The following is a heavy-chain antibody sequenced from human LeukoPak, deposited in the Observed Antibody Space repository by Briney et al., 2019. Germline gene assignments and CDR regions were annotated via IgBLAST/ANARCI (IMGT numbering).Heavy chain of an antibody. Sequence: SETLSLTCTVSGGSLSSYYWSWIRQPPGKGLEWIGYIYYSGSTYYNPSLKSRVTISVDTSKNQFSLKLSSVTAADTAVYYCARDPQIVVTTGDAFDIWGQGTMVTVSS. CDR1: GGSLSSYY. D-gene: IGHD3-22*01. CDR3: ARDPQIVVTTGDAFDI. J-gene: IGHJ3*02. V-gene: IGHV4-59*12. CDR2: IYYSGST.